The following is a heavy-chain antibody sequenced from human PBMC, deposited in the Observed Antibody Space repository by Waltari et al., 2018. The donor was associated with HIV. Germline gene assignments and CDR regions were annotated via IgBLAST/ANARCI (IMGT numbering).Heavy chain of an antibody. J-gene: IGHJ5*02. CDR3: ARGGPLSGPATPFDR. V-gene: IGHV1-46*01. CDR2: VNPTSGTT. Sequence: QVQLVQSGAEVKKPGASVRLSCKASGYAFTTFYLHWLRQAPGQRPEWMGIVNPTSGTTSYTQRFQGRVTMARDTSTSTAYMELTGLKSEDTAFYYCARGGPLSGPATPFDRWGQGTLITVSS. CDR1: GYAFTTFY.